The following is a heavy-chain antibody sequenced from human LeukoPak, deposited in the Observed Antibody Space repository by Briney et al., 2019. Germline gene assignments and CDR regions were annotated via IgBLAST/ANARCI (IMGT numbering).Heavy chain of an antibody. V-gene: IGHV4-59*01. Sequence: SETLSLTCIVSGDTISSYYWSWIRQPPGKGLESIGYIYHSGNTNYNPSLKSRVTISVDTSKNQFSLKLSSVTAADTAVYYCARLTMVRGIITTMWFDPWGQGTLVTVSS. D-gene: IGHD3-10*01. J-gene: IGHJ5*02. CDR1: GDTISSYY. CDR2: IYHSGNT. CDR3: ARLTMVRGIITTMWFDP.